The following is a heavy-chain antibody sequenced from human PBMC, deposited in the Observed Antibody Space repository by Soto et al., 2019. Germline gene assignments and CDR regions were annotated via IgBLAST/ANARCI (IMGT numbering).Heavy chain of an antibody. J-gene: IGHJ6*02. D-gene: IGHD5-18*01. CDR3: ARGIAAMNRYYYYGMDV. Sequence: PSETLSLTCTVSGGSISSYYWSWIRQPPGKGLEWIGYIYYSGSTNYNPSLKSRVTISVDTSKSQFSLKLSSVTAADTAVYYCARGIAAMNRYYYYGMDVWGQGTTVTVSS. CDR1: GGSISSYY. CDR2: IYYSGST. V-gene: IGHV4-59*01.